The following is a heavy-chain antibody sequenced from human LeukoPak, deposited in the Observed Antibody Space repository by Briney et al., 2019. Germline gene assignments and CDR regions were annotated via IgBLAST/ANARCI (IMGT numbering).Heavy chain of an antibody. J-gene: IGHJ6*02. V-gene: IGHV3-64D*06. D-gene: IGHD3-10*01. CDR2: ISSSGGST. CDR3: VRYRGSYYGMDV. Sequence: PGGSLRLSCSASGFTFSDYAMHWVRQAPGKGLEHISAISSSGGSTYYADSVKGRFTISRDNSKNTLYLQMSSLRADDTAVYYCVRYRGSYYGMDVWGQGTTVTVSS. CDR1: GFTFSDYA.